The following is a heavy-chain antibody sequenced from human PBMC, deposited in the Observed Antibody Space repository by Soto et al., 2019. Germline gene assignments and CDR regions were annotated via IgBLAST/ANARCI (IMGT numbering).Heavy chain of an antibody. Sequence: GGSLRLSCAASGFTFSSYSMNCVRQAPGKGLGRVASISMSSSYIYNADSVKGRFTISGDNAKNSPYLPMNSLRAEETAVYYCALYCSGGGCSHTLTARWGQGTLVPVS. D-gene: IGHD2-15*01. J-gene: IGHJ4*02. CDR3: ALYCSGGGCSHTLTAR. V-gene: IGHV3-21*01. CDR2: ISMSSSYI. CDR1: GFTFSSYS.